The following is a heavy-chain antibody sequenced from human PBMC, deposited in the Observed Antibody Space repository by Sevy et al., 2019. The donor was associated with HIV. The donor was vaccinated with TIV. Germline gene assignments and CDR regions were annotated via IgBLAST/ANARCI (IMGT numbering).Heavy chain of an antibody. CDR1: GFTFSYYA. D-gene: IGHD3-22*01. CDR2: ISYDGTNK. CDR3: ARDSGYYDSSGFYSRYYFDY. V-gene: IGHV3-30-3*01. J-gene: IGHJ4*02. Sequence: GGSLRLSCAASGFTFSYYAMHWVRQAPGKGLEWVAVISYDGTNKQYAESLKGRFTISRDNSKNTLYLQMNSLRAEDTAVYYCARDSGYYDSSGFYSRYYFDYWGQGTLVTVSS.